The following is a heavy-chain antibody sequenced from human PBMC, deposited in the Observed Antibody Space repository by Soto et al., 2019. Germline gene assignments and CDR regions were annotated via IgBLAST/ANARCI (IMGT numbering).Heavy chain of an antibody. CDR2: IYHSGST. Sequence: SDTLSLTCAVSGGSISSSNWWSWVRQPPGKVLEWIGEIYHSGSTNYNPSLKSRVTISVDKSKNQFSLKLSSVTAADTAVYYCARDGSELNAYGSGSYSYGMDVWGQGTTVTVSS. V-gene: IGHV4-4*02. CDR1: GGSISSSNW. J-gene: IGHJ6*02. CDR3: ARDGSELNAYGSGSYSYGMDV. D-gene: IGHD3-10*01.